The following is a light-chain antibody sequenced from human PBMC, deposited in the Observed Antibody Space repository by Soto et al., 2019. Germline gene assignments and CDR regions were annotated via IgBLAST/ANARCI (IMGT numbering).Light chain of an antibody. Sequence: VLGGSQGTGSASRGERAKISVRARPSVSSSYLAWYQLKPGQAPRLLIYGASSRATGIPDRFSGSGSRTDFSLVITCLEPEDFEVYYWQQYGSSVFTCGPGTKVDIK. CDR2: GAS. J-gene: IGKJ3*01. CDR3: QQYGSSVFT. V-gene: IGKV3-20*01. CDR1: PSVSSSY.